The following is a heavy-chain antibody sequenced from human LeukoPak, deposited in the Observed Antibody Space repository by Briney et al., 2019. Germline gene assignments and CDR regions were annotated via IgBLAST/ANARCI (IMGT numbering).Heavy chain of an antibody. J-gene: IGHJ4*02. CDR2: IYYSGST. CDR3: ARLWIGEFPYFDY. V-gene: IGHV4-59*01. Sequence: SETLSLTCTVSGGSLSSYYWSWIRQPPGKGLEWIGYIYYSGSTNYNPSLKSRVTISVDTSNNQFSLKLSSVTAADTAVYYCARLWIGEFPYFDYWGQGTLVTVSS. D-gene: IGHD3-10*01. CDR1: GGSLSSYY.